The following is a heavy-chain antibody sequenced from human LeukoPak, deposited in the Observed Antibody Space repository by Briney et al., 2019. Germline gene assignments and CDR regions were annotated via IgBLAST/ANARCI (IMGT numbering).Heavy chain of an antibody. CDR2: IYYSGST. CDR1: GDSIRNYY. V-gene: IGHV4-59*01. Sequence: SGTLSLTCTVSGDSIRNYYWSWIRQPPGKGLEWIGYIYYSGSTNFNPSLKSRVTISVDTSKNQFSLKLSSVTAADTAVYYCARDRNGFDYWGQGTLVTVSS. J-gene: IGHJ4*02. CDR3: ARDRNGFDY. D-gene: IGHD4-11*01.